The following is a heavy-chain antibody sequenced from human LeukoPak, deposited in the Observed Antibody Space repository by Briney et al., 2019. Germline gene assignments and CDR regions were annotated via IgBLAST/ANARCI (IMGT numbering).Heavy chain of an antibody. CDR1: GFTFSSYA. CDR2: ISGSGGST. V-gene: IGHV3-23*01. CDR3: AKDLGSQFWSGPFDY. D-gene: IGHD3-3*02. J-gene: IGHJ4*02. Sequence: GGSLRLSCAASGFTFSSYAMSWVRQAPGKGLEWVSAISGSGGSTYYADSVKGRFTISRDNSQNTLYLQMNSLRAEDTAVYYCAKDLGSQFWSGPFDYWGQGTLVTVSS.